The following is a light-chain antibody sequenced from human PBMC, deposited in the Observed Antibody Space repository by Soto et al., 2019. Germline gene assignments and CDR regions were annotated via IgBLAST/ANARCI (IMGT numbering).Light chain of an antibody. CDR1: SSNIENND. V-gene: IGLV1-51*01. Sequence: QSVLTQPPSVSAASGQKVAISCTGSSSNIENNDVSWYQQFPGTTPKLFIYDNNKRPSGIPHRLSASKSGTSDTLGITGLQTGDEADYYCGTWDSSLSAVVFGGGTKLTVL. CDR2: DNN. J-gene: IGLJ2*01. CDR3: GTWDSSLSAVV.